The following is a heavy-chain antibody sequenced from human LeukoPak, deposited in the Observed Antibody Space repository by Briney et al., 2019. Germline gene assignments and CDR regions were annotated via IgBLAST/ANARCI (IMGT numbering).Heavy chain of an antibody. CDR2: IIPIFGTA. CDR1: GGIFSSYA. CDR3: ARASPALRYYYYGMDV. J-gene: IGHJ6*02. V-gene: IGHV1-69*13. D-gene: IGHD2-2*01. Sequence: SVKVSCKASGGIFSSYAISWVRQAPGQGLEWKGGIIPIFGTANYAQKFQGRVTITADESTSTAYMELSSLRSEDTAVYYCARASPALRYYYYGMDVWGQGTTVTVSS.